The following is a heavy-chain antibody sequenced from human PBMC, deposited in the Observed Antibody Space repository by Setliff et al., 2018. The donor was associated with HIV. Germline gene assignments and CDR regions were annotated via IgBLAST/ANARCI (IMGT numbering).Heavy chain of an antibody. CDR1: GFSFRTYW. Sequence: LRLSCAASGFSFRTYWMSWVRQAPGKGLEWVANMKYDGTEIYYVDAVKGRFTISRGNAKKSVFLHMNSLRGEDTAVYYCVREGEYFDTIGHYLVRRFFDLWGQGTMVTVSS. J-gene: IGHJ3*01. D-gene: IGHD3-9*01. CDR3: VREGEYFDTIGHYLVRRFFDL. V-gene: IGHV3-7*01. CDR2: MKYDGTEI.